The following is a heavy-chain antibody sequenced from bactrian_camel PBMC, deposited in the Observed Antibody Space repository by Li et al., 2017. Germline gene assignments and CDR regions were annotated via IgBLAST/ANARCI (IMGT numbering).Heavy chain of an antibody. CDR1: VYSHGGYC. CDR3: AAARCRYCTGGYCDGVHFTY. V-gene: IGHV3S55*01. D-gene: IGHD2*01. CDR2: IDSDGST. Sequence: HVQLVESGGGSVQAGESLRLSCTVTVYSHGGYCAAWFRQYAGQEREGVAAIDSDGSTVYAESVRGRFVISKDNAKNTLYLQMDSLKPEDTAMYYCAAARCRYCTGGYCDGVHFTYWGQGTQVTVS. J-gene: IGHJ4*01.